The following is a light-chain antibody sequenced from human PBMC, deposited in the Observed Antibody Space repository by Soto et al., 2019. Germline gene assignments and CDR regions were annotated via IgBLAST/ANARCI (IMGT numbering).Light chain of an antibody. Sequence: ERVMTQSPATLSVSPGERATLSCRASQSVSTNLAWYQQKPGQAPRLLIYGASTRATGIPARFSGSGSGTEYTLTISSLQSEDFAVYYCQQYNNWALTFGGGTKVEIK. CDR2: GAS. CDR3: QQYNNWALT. CDR1: QSVSTN. V-gene: IGKV3-15*01. J-gene: IGKJ4*01.